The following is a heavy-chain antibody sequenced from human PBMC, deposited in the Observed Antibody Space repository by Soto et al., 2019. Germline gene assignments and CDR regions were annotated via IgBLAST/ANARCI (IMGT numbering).Heavy chain of an antibody. CDR1: GYSFTSYW. V-gene: IGHV5-51*01. CDR2: IYPGDSDT. Sequence: GESLKISCKGSGYSFTSYWIGWVRQMPGKGLEWMGIIYPGDSDTRYSPSFQGQVTISADKSIGTAYLQWSSLKASDTAMYYCARRGYSGYDFSWFDPWGQGTLVTVSS. CDR3: ARRGYSGYDFSWFDP. D-gene: IGHD5-12*01. J-gene: IGHJ5*02.